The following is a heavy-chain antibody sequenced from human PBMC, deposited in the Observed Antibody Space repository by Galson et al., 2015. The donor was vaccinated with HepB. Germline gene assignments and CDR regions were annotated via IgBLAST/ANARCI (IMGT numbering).Heavy chain of an antibody. D-gene: IGHD3-22*01. Sequence: SVKVSCKASGYTFTSYDINWVRQATGQGLEWMGWMNPNSGNTGYAQKFQGRVTMTRNTSISTAYMELSSLRSEDTAVYYCARPPRGYYDSSGYYSLGAFDIWGQGTMVTVSS. V-gene: IGHV1-8*01. CDR3: ARPPRGYYDSSGYYSLGAFDI. CDR2: MNPNSGNT. CDR1: GYTFTSYD. J-gene: IGHJ3*02.